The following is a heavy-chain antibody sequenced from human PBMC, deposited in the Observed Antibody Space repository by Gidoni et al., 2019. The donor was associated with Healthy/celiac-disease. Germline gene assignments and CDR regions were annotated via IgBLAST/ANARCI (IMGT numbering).Heavy chain of an antibody. CDR2: IWYDGSNK. V-gene: IGHV3-33*01. J-gene: IGHJ4*02. CDR1: GFTFSSYG. Sequence: QVQLVASGGGVVQPGRSLRLSCAASGFTFSSYGMHWVRQAPGKGLEWVAVIWYDGSNKYYADSVKGRFTISRDNSKNTLYLQMNSLRAEDTAVYYCARDSPVTTGVLDYWGQGTLVTVSS. CDR3: ARDSPVTTGVLDY. D-gene: IGHD4-4*01.